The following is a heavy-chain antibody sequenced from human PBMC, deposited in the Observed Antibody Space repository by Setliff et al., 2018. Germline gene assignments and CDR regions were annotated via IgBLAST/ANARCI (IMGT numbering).Heavy chain of an antibody. CDR2: ISRSSGAI. Sequence: PGGSLRLSCTASGFTFSDYSMNWVRQAPGKGLEWVSSISRSSGAIYYADSVKGRFTVSRDNAKNSLSLQMNSLRPEDTALYYCARDPHFDSWGQGTLVTVSS. J-gene: IGHJ4*02. CDR3: ARDPHFDS. V-gene: IGHV3-48*01. CDR1: GFTFSDYS.